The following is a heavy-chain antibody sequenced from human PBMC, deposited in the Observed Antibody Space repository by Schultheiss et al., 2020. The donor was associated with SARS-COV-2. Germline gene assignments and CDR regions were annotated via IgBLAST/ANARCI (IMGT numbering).Heavy chain of an antibody. CDR1: SYSISRGYY. Sequence: SETLSLTCTVSSYSISRGYYWGWIRQPPGKGLEWIGDIYHNGATYNNPSLKSRVTISVDTSKHQFSLRLRSATAADTAVYYCASGVYRFLEWQERDYWGQGTLVTVSS. J-gene: IGHJ4*02. CDR2: IYHNGAT. D-gene: IGHD3-3*01. CDR3: ASGVYRFLEWQERDY. V-gene: IGHV4-38-2*02.